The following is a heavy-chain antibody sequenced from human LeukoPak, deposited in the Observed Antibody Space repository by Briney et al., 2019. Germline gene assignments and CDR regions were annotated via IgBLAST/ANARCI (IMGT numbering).Heavy chain of an antibody. D-gene: IGHD6-19*01. V-gene: IGHV3-33*05. Sequence: GGSLRLSCAASGFIFSSYGMHWVRQAPGKGLEWVAVISYDGSNKYYADSVKGRFTISRDNSKNTLYLQMNSLRAEDTALYYCAKHQSTSAWYFDYWGQGTLVTVSS. CDR3: AKHQSTSAWYFDY. J-gene: IGHJ4*02. CDR2: ISYDGSNK. CDR1: GFIFSSYG.